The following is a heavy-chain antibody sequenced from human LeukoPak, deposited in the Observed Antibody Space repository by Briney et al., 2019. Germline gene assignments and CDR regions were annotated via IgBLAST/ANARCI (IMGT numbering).Heavy chain of an antibody. CDR3: ARGPFTSSSWYYYYNYMDV. Sequence: ASVKVSCKASGYTFTSYGISWVRQAPGQGLEWMGWISAYNGNTNYAQKLQGRVTMTTDTSTSTAYMELSRLRSDDTAVYYCARGPFTSSSWYYYYNYMDVWGKGTTVTVSS. CDR1: GYTFTSYG. J-gene: IGHJ6*03. D-gene: IGHD6-13*01. CDR2: ISAYNGNT. V-gene: IGHV1-18*01.